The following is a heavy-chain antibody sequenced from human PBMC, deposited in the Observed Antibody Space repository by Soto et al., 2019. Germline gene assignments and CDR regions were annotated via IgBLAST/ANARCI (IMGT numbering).Heavy chain of an antibody. CDR1: GFTFSSYS. Sequence: PGGSLRLSCAASGFTFSSYSMNWVRQAPGKGLEWVSSISSSSSYIYYADSVKGRFTISRDNAKNSLYLQMNSLRAEDTAVYYCARDPYSNYHWFDPWGQGTLLTVSS. J-gene: IGHJ5*02. V-gene: IGHV3-21*01. CDR2: ISSSSSYI. D-gene: IGHD4-4*01. CDR3: ARDPYSNYHWFDP.